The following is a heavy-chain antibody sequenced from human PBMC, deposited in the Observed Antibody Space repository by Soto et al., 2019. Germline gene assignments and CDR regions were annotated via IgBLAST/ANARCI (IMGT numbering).Heavy chain of an antibody. D-gene: IGHD5-18*01. CDR1: GTSVSNYY. CDR3: ARGGIQVSYAFDY. Sequence: QVQLQESGPGLVKPSETLSLTCSVSGTSVSNYYWSWIRQSAGKGLEHIGRIYTSGSTSYNPSLKSRVTMAMDTYQTQIYLTLTSVTAADTAVYYCARGGIQVSYAFDYWGQGILVTVSS. V-gene: IGHV4-4*07. J-gene: IGHJ4*02. CDR2: IYTSGST.